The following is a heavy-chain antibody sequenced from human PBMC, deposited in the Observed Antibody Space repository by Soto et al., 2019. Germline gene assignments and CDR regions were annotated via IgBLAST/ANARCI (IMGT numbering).Heavy chain of an antibody. D-gene: IGHD5-18*01. V-gene: IGHV1-2*02. CDR1: GYTFTGYY. CDR2: INPNSGGT. CDR3: AGGFLGYPLGFGLY. Sequence: ASVKVSCKASGYTFTGYYMHWVRQAPGQGLEWMGWINPNSGGTNYAQKFQGRVTMTRDTSISTAYMELSRLRSDDTAVYYCAGGFLGYPLGFGLYRGQGTLVTVSS. J-gene: IGHJ4*02.